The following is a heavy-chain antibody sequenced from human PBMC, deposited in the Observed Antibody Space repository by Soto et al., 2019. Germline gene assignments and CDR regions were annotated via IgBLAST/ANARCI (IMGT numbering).Heavy chain of an antibody. Sequence: ASVKVSCKASGYTFTSYDINWVRQATGQGLEWMGWMNPNSGNTGYAQKFQGRVTMTRNTSISTAYMELSSLRSEDTAVYYCARGNYIVVVPAARYYGMDVWGQGTTVTVSS. V-gene: IGHV1-8*01. CDR3: ARGNYIVVVPAARYYGMDV. CDR1: GYTFTSYD. J-gene: IGHJ6*02. CDR2: MNPNSGNT. D-gene: IGHD2-2*01.